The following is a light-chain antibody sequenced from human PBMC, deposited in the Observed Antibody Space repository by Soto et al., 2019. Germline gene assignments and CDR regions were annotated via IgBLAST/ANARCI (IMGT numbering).Light chain of an antibody. CDR1: QCVSSIY. CDR2: GAS. J-gene: IGKJ3*01. CDR3: QQDYTLFT. V-gene: IGKV3D-7*01. Sequence: PGERVTLSCRASQCVSSIYITWYQQKPGQAPRLLIYGASTTATSIPARFSGSGSGTDFTLTISSLQPEDFAVYYCQQDYTLFTFGPGTKVDIK.